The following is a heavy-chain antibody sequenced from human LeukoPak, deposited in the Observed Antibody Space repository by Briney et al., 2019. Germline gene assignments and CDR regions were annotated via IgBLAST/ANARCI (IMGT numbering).Heavy chain of an antibody. CDR2: IYYSGST. J-gene: IGHJ2*01. Sequence: PSETLSLTCTVSGGSISSYYWSWIRQPPGKGLEWIGYIYYSGSTNYNPSLKSRVTISVDTSKNQFSLKLSSVTAADTAVYYCARVREWELRYFDLWGRGTLVTVSS. V-gene: IGHV4-59*01. CDR3: ARVREWELRYFDL. CDR1: GGSISSYY. D-gene: IGHD1-26*01.